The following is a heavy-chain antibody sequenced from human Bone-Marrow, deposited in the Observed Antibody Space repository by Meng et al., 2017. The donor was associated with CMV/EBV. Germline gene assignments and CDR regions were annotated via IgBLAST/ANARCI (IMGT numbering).Heavy chain of an antibody. CDR3: ARAKTYCSGGSCYLILVDY. CDR1: GYTFTSYD. D-gene: IGHD2-15*01. CDR2: MNPNSGNT. Sequence: ASVKVSCKTSGYTFTSYDINWVRQATGQGLEWMGWMNPNSGNTGYAQKFQGRVTMTRDTSTSTVYMELSSLRSEDTAVYYCARAKTYCSGGSCYLILVDYWGQGTLVTVSS. V-gene: IGHV1-8*01. J-gene: IGHJ4*02.